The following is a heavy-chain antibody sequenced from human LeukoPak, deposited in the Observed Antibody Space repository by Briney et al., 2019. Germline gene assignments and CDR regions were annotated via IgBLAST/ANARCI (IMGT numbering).Heavy chain of an antibody. CDR1: EFSFGNFW. J-gene: IGHJ4*02. V-gene: IGHV3-7*01. CDR3: ARGLREYFH. D-gene: IGHD3-10*01. Sequence: QAGGSLRLSCAASEFSFGNFWMTWVRQAPGKGLEWVAAIKEDGSDKYYVDSVKGRFTISRDNAKASVYLQMNSLRAEDTAVYYCARGLREYFHWGQGTLVTVSS. CDR2: IKEDGSDK.